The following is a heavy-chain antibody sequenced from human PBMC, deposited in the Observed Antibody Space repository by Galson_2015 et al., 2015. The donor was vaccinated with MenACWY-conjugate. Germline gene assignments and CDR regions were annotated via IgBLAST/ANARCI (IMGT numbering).Heavy chain of an antibody. CDR1: GFTFGTSW. J-gene: IGHJ4*02. D-gene: IGHD1-26*01. V-gene: IGHV3-74*01. Sequence: SLRLSCAASGFTFGTSWMHWVRQAPGTGLVWVSRINSGGRRTSYGDFVKGRLTISRDNAKNTLYLQMNSLRAEDTAVYYCARLGGNYRTTSHFDYWGQGTLVTVSS. CDR2: INSGGRRT. CDR3: ARLGGNYRTTSHFDY.